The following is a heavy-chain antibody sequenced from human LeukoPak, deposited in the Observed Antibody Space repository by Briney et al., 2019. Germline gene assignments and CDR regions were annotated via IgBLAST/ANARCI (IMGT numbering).Heavy chain of an antibody. J-gene: IGHJ4*02. Sequence: NPSETLSLTCTVSGGSISSYYWSWIRQPAGKGLEWIGRIYTSGSTNYNPSLKSRVTMSVDTSKNQFSLKLSSVTAADTAVYYCARVRGLLGGGYESADYYFDYWGQGTLVTVSS. CDR3: ARVRGLLGGGYESADYYFDY. CDR2: IYTSGST. CDR1: GGSISSYY. V-gene: IGHV4-4*07. D-gene: IGHD3-10*01.